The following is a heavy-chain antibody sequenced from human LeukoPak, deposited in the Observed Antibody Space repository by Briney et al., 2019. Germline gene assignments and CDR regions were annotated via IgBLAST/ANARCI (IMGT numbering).Heavy chain of an antibody. J-gene: IGHJ4*02. CDR2: IKQDGSEK. Sequence: GGSLTLSCAASGFTFSSYWMSWVRQAPGKGLEWVAHIKQDGSEKYYVDSVKGRFTISRDNAKNSLYLQMNSLRDEDTAVYYCARLPEIAAPSYFDYRGQGTLVTVSS. CDR3: ARLPEIAAPSYFDY. V-gene: IGHV3-7*01. CDR1: GFTFSSYW. D-gene: IGHD6-6*01.